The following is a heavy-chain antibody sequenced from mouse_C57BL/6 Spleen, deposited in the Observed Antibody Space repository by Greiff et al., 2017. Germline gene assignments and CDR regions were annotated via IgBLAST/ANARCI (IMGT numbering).Heavy chain of an antibody. V-gene: IGHV1-50*01. CDR1: GYTFTSYW. J-gene: IGHJ1*03. CDR3: ARKGDGSSYWYFDV. CDR2: IDPSDSYT. Sequence: QVQLQQPGAELVKPGASVKLSCKASGYTFTSYWMQWVKQRPGQGLEWIGEIDPSDSYTNYNQKFKGKATLTVDPSSSTAYMQLSSLTSEDSAVYYCARKGDGSSYWYFDVWGTGTTVTVTS. D-gene: IGHD1-1*01.